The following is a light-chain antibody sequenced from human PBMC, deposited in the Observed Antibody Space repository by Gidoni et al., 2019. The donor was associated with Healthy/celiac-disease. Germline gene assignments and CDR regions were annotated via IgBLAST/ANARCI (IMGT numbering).Light chain of an antibody. J-gene: IGKJ2*01. Sequence: EIVMTQSPATLSVSPGERATLSCRASQSVSSNLAWYQQKPGQSPRLLIYGAPTRATVIPARFSGSGSGTEFTLTISSLQSEDFAVYYCQQYNNWPPENTFGQGTKLEIK. CDR3: QQYNNWPPENT. CDR1: QSVSSN. CDR2: GAP. V-gene: IGKV3-15*01.